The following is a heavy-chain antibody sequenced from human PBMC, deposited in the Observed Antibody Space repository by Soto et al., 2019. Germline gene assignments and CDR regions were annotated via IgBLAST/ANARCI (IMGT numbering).Heavy chain of an antibody. D-gene: IGHD6-6*01. J-gene: IGHJ4*02. CDR3: ARDREGLAARGGGLDY. CDR2: ISYDGSNK. Sequence: QVQLVESGGGVVQPGRSLRLSCAASGFTFSSYAMHWVRQAPGKGLEWVAVISYDGSNKYYADSVKGRFTISRDNSKNTVDLQMNSLRAEDTAVYYCARDREGLAARGGGLDYWGQGTLVTVSS. V-gene: IGHV3-30-3*01. CDR1: GFTFSSYA.